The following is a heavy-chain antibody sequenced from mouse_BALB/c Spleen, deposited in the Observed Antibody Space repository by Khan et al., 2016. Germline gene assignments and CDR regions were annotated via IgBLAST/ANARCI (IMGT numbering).Heavy chain of an antibody. CDR3: ARGYYYGKGYFDY. D-gene: IGHD1-1*01. V-gene: IGHV3-2*02. CDR2: ISHSGST. Sequence: EVQLQESGPGLVKPSQSLSLTCTVTGYSITSDFAWNWIRQFPGNKLEWMGYISHSGSTSYNPSLKSRFSITRDTSKNQFFLQLNSVTAEDSATXYSARGYYYGKGYFDYWGQGTTLTVSS. J-gene: IGHJ2*01. CDR1: GYSITSDFA.